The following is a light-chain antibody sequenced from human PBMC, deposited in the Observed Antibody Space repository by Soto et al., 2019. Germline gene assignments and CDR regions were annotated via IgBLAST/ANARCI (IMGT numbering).Light chain of an antibody. J-gene: IGLJ2*01. Sequence: QSVLTQPASVSGSPGQSITISCTGSYSDVGTYNYVSWYQQHPGTAPKLMIHEVSDRPSGVSNRFSGSKSGNTASLTISGLQAEDEADYYCSSYTSSSTLDVVFGGGTKLTVL. CDR1: YSDVGTYNY. CDR2: EVS. CDR3: SSYTSSSTLDVV. V-gene: IGLV2-14*01.